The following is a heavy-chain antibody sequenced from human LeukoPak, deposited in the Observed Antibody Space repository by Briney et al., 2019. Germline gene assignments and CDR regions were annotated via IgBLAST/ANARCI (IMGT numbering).Heavy chain of an antibody. J-gene: IGHJ3*02. CDR2: ISSSSSTI. CDR3: ARGKLRWTAMVTRAFDI. D-gene: IGHD5-18*01. Sequence: GGSLRLSCAASGFTFSSYSMNWVRQAPGKGLEWVSYISSSSSTIYYADSVKGRFTISRDNAKNSLYLQMNSLRAEDTAVYYCARGKLRWTAMVTRAFDIWGQGTMVTVSS. CDR1: GFTFSSYS. V-gene: IGHV3-48*01.